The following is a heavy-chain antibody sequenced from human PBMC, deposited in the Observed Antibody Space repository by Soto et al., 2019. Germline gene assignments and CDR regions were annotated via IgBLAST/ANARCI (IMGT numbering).Heavy chain of an antibody. CDR2: VKEDGSEL. CDR3: ARDIGFDYVN. J-gene: IGHJ4*02. Sequence: GESLKISCAVSGFNVMSYWMSWVRQAPGKGLEWVASVKEDGSELYYLHSVRGRFSMTRDSAGNALHLTMYYLSAEDTGVYFCARDIGFDYVNWGQGIPVTVSS. V-gene: IGHV3-7*01. D-gene: IGHD3-16*01. CDR1: GFNVMSYW.